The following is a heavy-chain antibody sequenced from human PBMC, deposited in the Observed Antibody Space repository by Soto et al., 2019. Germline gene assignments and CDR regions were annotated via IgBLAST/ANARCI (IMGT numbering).Heavy chain of an antibody. J-gene: IGHJ6*02. CDR3: ARSPSSGWSYYYYYGMDV. Sequence: PSETLSLTCAVYGGSFSGYYWSWIRQPPGKGLEWIGEINHSGSTNYNPSLKSRVTISVDTSKNQFSLKLSSVTAADTAVYYCARSPSSGWSYYYYYGMDVWGQGTTVTVSS. CDR1: GGSFSGYY. V-gene: IGHV4-34*01. D-gene: IGHD6-19*01. CDR2: INHSGST.